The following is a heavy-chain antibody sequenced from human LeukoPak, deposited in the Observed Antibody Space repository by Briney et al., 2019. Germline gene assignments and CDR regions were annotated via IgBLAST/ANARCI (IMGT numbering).Heavy chain of an antibody. J-gene: IGHJ4*02. D-gene: IGHD3-3*01. V-gene: IGHV3-7*01. CDR2: IKQDGSGK. CDR3: ARDLSSITIFGGIGYFDY. CDR1: GITLSNYG. Sequence: GGSLRLSCAVSGITLSNYGMSWVRQAPGKGLEWVANIKQDGSGKYYVDSVKGRFTISRDNAKNSLYLQMNSLRAEDTAVYYCARDLSSITIFGGIGYFDYWGQGTLVTVSS.